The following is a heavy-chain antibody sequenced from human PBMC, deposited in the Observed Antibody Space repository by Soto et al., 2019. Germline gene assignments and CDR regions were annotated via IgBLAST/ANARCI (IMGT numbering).Heavy chain of an antibody. J-gene: IGHJ4*02. D-gene: IGHD3-22*01. CDR1: GFSFSDYS. CDR3: AREARYDRGVYHYEGIDY. Sequence: EVQLLQSGGGLAQPGGSLTLSCAASGFSFSDYSMNWVRRAPGKGLEWVSAFGAGGDYRHYADSVKGRFTISRDNSKNTLFLQMNSLRAEDTARYYCAREARYDRGVYHYEGIDYWGQGTLVTVSS. V-gene: IGHV3-23*01. CDR2: FGAGGDYR.